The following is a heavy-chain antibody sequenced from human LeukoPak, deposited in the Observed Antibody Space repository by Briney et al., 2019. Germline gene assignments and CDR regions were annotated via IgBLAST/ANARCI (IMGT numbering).Heavy chain of an antibody. D-gene: IGHD6-19*01. V-gene: IGHV3-21*01. Sequence: GGSLRLSCAASGFTFSSYTMNWVRQAPGKGLEWVSIISSGSSYIYYADSVKGRFTISRDNAKNSLYLQMNSLRAEDTAVYYCATYSSGWYVGIDYWGQGTLVTVSS. J-gene: IGHJ4*02. CDR2: ISSGSSYI. CDR1: GFTFSSYT. CDR3: ATYSSGWYVGIDY.